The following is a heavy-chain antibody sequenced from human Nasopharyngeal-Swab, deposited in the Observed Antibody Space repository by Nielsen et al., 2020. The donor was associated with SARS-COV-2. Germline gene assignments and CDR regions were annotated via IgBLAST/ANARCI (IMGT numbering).Heavy chain of an antibody. CDR2: ISFDGSDK. CDR1: GFTFKNYG. CDR3: AKDGGVGYSYSDY. Sequence: GGSLRLSCAASGFTFKNYGMHWVRPAPGKGLEWVAIISFDGSDKAYADSVKGRFTVSRDNYKSTLFLHMNSLRAEDTAVYYCAKDGGVGYSYSDYWGQGTQVTVSS. V-gene: IGHV3-30*18. D-gene: IGHD5-18*01. J-gene: IGHJ4*02.